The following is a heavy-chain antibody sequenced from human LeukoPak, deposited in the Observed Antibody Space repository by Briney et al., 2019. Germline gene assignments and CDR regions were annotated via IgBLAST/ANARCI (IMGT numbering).Heavy chain of an antibody. Sequence: GGSLRLSCAASGFTFSTDAMCWVCHGPRKGLGWVSSTCVSGSSTSYADSVKSLFTISRDNSKNTLDLQMTSLRAEDTVIYYCAKGSLRLGELSSWTLDYWGQGTLVTVSS. V-gene: IGHV3-23*01. CDR1: GFTFSTDA. CDR2: TCVSGSST. CDR3: AKGSLRLGELSSWTLDY. J-gene: IGHJ4*02. D-gene: IGHD3-16*02.